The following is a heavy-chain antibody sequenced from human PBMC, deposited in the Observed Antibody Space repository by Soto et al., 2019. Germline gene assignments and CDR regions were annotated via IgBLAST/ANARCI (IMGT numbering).Heavy chain of an antibody. D-gene: IGHD6-19*01. CDR3: ARSEWDPSYSSGWVFDY. J-gene: IGHJ4*02. Sequence: ASVKVSCKASGYTFTSYGISWVRQAPGQGLEWKGWISAYNGNTNYAQKLQSRVTMTTDTSTSTAYMELRSLRSDDTAVYYCARSEWDPSYSSGWVFDYWGQGTLVTVSS. CDR2: ISAYNGNT. V-gene: IGHV1-18*01. CDR1: GYTFTSYG.